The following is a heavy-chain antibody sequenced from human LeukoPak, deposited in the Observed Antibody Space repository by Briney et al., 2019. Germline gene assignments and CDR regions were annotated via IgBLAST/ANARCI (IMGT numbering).Heavy chain of an antibody. D-gene: IGHD2-2*02. V-gene: IGHV3-21*01. J-gene: IGHJ4*02. Sequence: PGGSLRLSCAASGFTFSSYSMNWVRQAPGKGLEWVSSISSSSSYIYYADSVKGRFTISRDNAKNSLYLQMNSLRAEDTAVYYCARARGCSSTGCYRAGFDYWGQGTLVTVSS. CDR1: GFTFSSYS. CDR2: ISSSSSYI. CDR3: ARARGCSSTGCYRAGFDY.